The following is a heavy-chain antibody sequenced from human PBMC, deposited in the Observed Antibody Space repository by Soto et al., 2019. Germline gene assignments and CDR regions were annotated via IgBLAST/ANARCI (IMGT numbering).Heavy chain of an antibody. J-gene: IGHJ4*01. CDR2: IHPSDSDP. CDR3: AKPVRGNSLDYFDD. V-gene: IGHV5-51*01. CDR1: GYSFTTFC. D-gene: IGHD3-10*02. Sequence: SLKLSCKGSGYSFTTFCIVWVRQMPGEGLEWKGIIHPSDSDPRYSRSFEGQVTMSVDKSIRTVYLQWSSLKASDTAMYYCAKPVRGNSLDYFDDWGQG.